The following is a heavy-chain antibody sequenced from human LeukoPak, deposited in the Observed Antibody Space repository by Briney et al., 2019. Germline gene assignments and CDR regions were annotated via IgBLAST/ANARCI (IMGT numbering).Heavy chain of an antibody. V-gene: IGHV3-9*01. D-gene: IGHD3-3*02. Sequence: PGGSLRLSCAASGLTFDDYAMHWVRQAPGKGLEWVSGINWNSDKIVFADSVKGRFNISRDNAKKSLYLQMNSLRCDDTAFYYXXXXXXXSIFGVXPRYFDLWGRGTLVTVSS. CDR3: XXXXXXSIFGVXPRYFDL. J-gene: IGHJ2*01. CDR2: INWNSDKI. CDR1: GLTFDDYA.